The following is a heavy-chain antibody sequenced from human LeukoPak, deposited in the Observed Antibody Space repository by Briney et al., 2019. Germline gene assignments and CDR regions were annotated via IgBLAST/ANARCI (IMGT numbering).Heavy chain of an antibody. CDR1: GFTFSAYP. Sequence: PGGSQRLSCTASGFTFSAYPMTGVRQAPGKGLEWVSYISGSGDIIYYADSVKGRFTISRDNAKNSLYLQMDSLRAEDTAVYYCATDRNSGKYYDYWGQGTLVTVSS. D-gene: IGHD1-26*01. J-gene: IGHJ4*02. V-gene: IGHV3-48*04. CDR2: ISGSGDII. CDR3: ATDRNSGKYYDY.